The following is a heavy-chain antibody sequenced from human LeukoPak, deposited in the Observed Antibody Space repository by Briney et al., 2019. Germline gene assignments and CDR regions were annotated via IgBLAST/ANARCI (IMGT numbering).Heavy chain of an antibody. CDR2: ISYDGSNE. J-gene: IGHJ4*02. CDR1: GFTFSSYG. V-gene: IGHV3-30*18. D-gene: IGHD3-10*01. CDR3: AKGGGRFGDLSSSIDY. Sequence: GGSLRLSCAASGFTFSSYGMHWVRQAPGKGLEWVAVISYDGSNEYYADSVKGRFTISRDNSKHTLYLQMNSLRAEDTAVYYCAKGGGRFGDLSSSIDYWGQGTLVTVSS.